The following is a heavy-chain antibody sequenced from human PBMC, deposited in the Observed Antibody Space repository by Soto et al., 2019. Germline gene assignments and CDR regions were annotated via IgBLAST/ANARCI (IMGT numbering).Heavy chain of an antibody. CDR2: IYRTGSG. CDR1: PYSLNSHDY. D-gene: IGHD1-1*01. Sequence: PSETLSLTYRGSPYSLNSHDYWAWLRPHPGKGLEWIGSIYRTGSGIYSPSLRGRVTITLDASRNQFSLNLTSVTAADTAVYYCARRGRLRERYFDPWGQGNVVTFS. CDR3: ARRGRLRERYFDP. V-gene: IGHV4-38-2*01. J-gene: IGHJ5*02.